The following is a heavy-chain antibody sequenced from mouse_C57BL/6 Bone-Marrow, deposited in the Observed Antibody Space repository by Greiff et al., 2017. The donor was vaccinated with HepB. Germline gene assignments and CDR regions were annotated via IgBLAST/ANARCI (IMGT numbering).Heavy chain of an antibody. Sequence: VMLVESGAELVKPGASVKISCKASGYAFSSYWMNWVKQRPGKGLEWIGQIYPGDGDTNYNGKFKGKATLTADKSSSTAYMQLSSLTSEDSAVYFCARCLRWLKDFDVWGTGTTVTVSS. CDR3: ARCLRWLKDFDV. J-gene: IGHJ1*03. D-gene: IGHD2-1*01. CDR1: GYAFSSYW. CDR2: IYPGDGDT. V-gene: IGHV1-80*01.